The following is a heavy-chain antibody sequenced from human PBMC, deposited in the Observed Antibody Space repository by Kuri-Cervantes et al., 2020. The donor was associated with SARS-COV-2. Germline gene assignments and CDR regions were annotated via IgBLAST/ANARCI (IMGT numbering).Heavy chain of an antibody. D-gene: IGHD3-16*01. CDR2: IYHSGST. J-gene: IGHJ4*02. CDR1: GGSISSGGYY. V-gene: IGHV4-39*07. CDR3: AGFLKGIVGGKKYYFDY. Sequence: SETLSLTCIVSGGSISSGGYYWSWIRQPPGKGLEWIGSIYHSGSTYYNPSLKSRVTISVDTSKNQFSLKLSSVTAADTAVYYCAGFLKGIVGGKKYYFDYWGQGTLVTVSS.